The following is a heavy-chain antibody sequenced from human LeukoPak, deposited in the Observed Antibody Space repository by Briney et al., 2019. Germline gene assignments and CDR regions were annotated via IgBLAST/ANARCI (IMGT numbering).Heavy chain of an antibody. V-gene: IGHV3-11*04. CDR1: GFTFKDYY. D-gene: IGHD5-12*01. J-gene: IGHJ4*02. CDR2: IGYSGSPI. CDR3: ARDRGYSGYAHGY. Sequence: GGSLRLSCAGSGFTFKDYYMSWIRQAPGKGLEWISYIGYSGSPIYYADSVKGRFTISRDNTQNSLYLQMDSLRAEDTGVYYCARDRGYSGYAHGYWGQGTLVTVSS.